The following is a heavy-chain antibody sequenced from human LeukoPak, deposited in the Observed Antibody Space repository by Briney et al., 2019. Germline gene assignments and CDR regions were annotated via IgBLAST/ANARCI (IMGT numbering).Heavy chain of an antibody. CDR1: GFTFSDYY. CDR2: ISSSSSTI. D-gene: IGHD3-3*01. Sequence: GGSLRLSCAASGFTFSDYYMSWIRQAPGKGLEWVSYISSSSSTIYYADSVKGRFTISRDNAKNSLYLQMNSLRAEDTAVYYCARRHYDFWSGYSGDYYMDVWGKGTTVTVSS. V-gene: IGHV3-11*04. CDR3: ARRHYDFWSGYSGDYYMDV. J-gene: IGHJ6*03.